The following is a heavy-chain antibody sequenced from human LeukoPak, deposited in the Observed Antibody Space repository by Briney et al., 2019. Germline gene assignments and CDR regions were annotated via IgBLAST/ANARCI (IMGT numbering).Heavy chain of an antibody. CDR2: IYSGGRI. V-gene: IGHV4-38-2*02. J-gene: IGHJ4*02. D-gene: IGHD6-13*01. CDR3: ARDTAFGYSSSWYAY. Sequence: PSETLSLTCTVSGGSFRGDYYWAWIRQPPGKGLEWIGSIYSGGRIYYNPSLKSRVTISVDTSKNQFSLKLSSVTAADTAVYYCARDTAFGYSSSWYAYWGQGTLVTVSS. CDR1: GGSFRGDYY.